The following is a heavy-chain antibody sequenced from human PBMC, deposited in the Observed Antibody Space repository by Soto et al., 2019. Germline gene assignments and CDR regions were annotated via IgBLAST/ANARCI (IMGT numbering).Heavy chain of an antibody. Sequence: GESLKISCRTSGTNYWIAWVRQRPGKGLEWLGIIYPGDSDTRYSPSFQGQVTISADKSINTTYLRWSTLKASDSGIYFCARGYYSFWSGNLDYWGQGTLVTVSS. CDR2: IYPGDSDT. CDR1: GTNYW. D-gene: IGHD3-3*01. J-gene: IGHJ4*02. CDR3: ARGYYSFWSGNLDY. V-gene: IGHV5-51*01.